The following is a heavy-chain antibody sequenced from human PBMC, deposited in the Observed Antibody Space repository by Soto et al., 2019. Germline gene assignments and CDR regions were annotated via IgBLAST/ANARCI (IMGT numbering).Heavy chain of an antibody. J-gene: IGHJ5*02. D-gene: IGHD4-17*01. V-gene: IGHV2-5*02. CDR2: IYWDDDK. Sequence: QITLKESGPTLVKPTQTLTLTCTFSGFSLTTSGVGVGWIRQPPGKALEWLALIYWDDDKRYSPSLKSRLTITKDTSKNQVVLRMINMDPVDTATYFCAHRRERSDYGDYHWFDPWGQGTLVTVSS. CDR1: GFSLTTSGVG. CDR3: AHRRERSDYGDYHWFDP.